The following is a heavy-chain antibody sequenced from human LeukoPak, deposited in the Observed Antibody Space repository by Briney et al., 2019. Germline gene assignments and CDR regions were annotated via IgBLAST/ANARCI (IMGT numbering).Heavy chain of an antibody. J-gene: IGHJ4*02. V-gene: IGHV3-74*01. CDR2: INGDGGSR. D-gene: IGHD6-13*01. CDR1: GFTITGHT. CDR3: ASASSHRTAAGGDY. Sequence: GGSLRLSCAASGFTITGHTMTWVRQAPGKGLVWVSRINGDGGSRNYADSVKGRFTISRDNAKNTLYLQMSSLRVEDTAVYYCASASSHRTAAGGDYWGQGTLVTVST.